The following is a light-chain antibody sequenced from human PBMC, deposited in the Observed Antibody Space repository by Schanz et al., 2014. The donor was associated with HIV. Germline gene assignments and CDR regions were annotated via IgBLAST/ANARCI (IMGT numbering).Light chain of an antibody. CDR2: GGS. Sequence: DIQLTQSPSSLSASVGDRVTITCRASQAIRNSLAWYQHKPGKVPELVIYGGSTLQSGVPSLFSGSGSGTDFTLTIDSLQPEDFATYYCQRCDSVPLTFGGGTKIE. CDR3: QRCDSVPLT. CDR1: QAIRNS. J-gene: IGKJ4*01. V-gene: IGKV1-27*01.